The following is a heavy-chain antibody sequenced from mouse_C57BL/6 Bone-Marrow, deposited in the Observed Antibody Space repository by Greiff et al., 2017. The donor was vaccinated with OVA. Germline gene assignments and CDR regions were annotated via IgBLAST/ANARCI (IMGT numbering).Heavy chain of an antibody. CDR3: ARAGAITTVVAFDY. D-gene: IGHD1-1*01. J-gene: IGHJ2*01. V-gene: IGHV5-4*01. Sequence: VQLKESGGGLVKPGGSLKLSCAASGFTFSSYAMSWVRQTPEKRLEWVATISDGGSYTYYPDNVKGRFTISRDNAKNNLYLQMSHLKSEDTAMYYWARAGAITTVVAFDYWGQGTTLTVSS. CDR2: ISDGGSYT. CDR1: GFTFSSYA.